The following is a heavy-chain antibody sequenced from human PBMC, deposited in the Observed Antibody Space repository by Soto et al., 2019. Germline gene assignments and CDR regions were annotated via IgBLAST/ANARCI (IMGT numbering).Heavy chain of an antibody. V-gene: IGHV1-69*02. CDR1: GGTFSSYT. J-gene: IGHJ3*02. D-gene: IGHD3-10*01. CDR3: ARGVRFGDGSSQPEAFDI. Sequence: QVQLVQSGAEVKKPGSSVKVSCKASGGTFSSYTISWVRQAPGQGLEWMGRIIPILGIANYAQKFQGRVTITADKSTSTAYMELSSLRSEDTAVYYCARGVRFGDGSSQPEAFDIWGQGPMVTVSS. CDR2: IIPILGIA.